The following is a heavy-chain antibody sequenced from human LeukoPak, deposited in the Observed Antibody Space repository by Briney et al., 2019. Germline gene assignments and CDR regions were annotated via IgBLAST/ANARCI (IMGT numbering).Heavy chain of an antibody. Sequence: ASVKVSCKASGHTFTGYQIHWVRQAPGQGLEWMGRINPNSGGTNYAQKFQGRVTMTRDTSISTAYMELSGLTSDDTAVYYCARDMVSGGSYSTRFDYWGQGTLVTVSS. CDR3: ARDMVSGGSYSTRFDY. J-gene: IGHJ4*02. D-gene: IGHD1-26*01. CDR1: GHTFTGYQ. V-gene: IGHV1-2*06. CDR2: INPNSGGT.